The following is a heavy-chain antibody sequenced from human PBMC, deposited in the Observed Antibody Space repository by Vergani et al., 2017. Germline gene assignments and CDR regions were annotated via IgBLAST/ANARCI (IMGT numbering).Heavy chain of an antibody. V-gene: IGHV3-30*02. CDR2: IRYDGSKK. Sequence: VQLLESGGGLVQPGGSLRLSCTVSGFTFSIYGMHWVRQAPGKGLEWVAFIRYDGSKKFYGDSVKGRFSLSRDDSQKTVFLQMNNLRVEDSGLYYCKKAGQYDSDNFNESWGQGAQVAVSS. CDR3: KKAGQYDSDNFNES. CDR1: GFTFSIYG. D-gene: IGHD3-22*01. J-gene: IGHJ1*01.